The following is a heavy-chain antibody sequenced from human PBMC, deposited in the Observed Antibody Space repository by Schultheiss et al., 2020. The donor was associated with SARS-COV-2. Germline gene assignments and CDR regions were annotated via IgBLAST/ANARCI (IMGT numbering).Heavy chain of an antibody. V-gene: IGHV4-59*08. J-gene: IGHJ4*02. CDR3: ARHGRYSTVEVDY. Sequence: GSLRLSCSASGFTVSSNYMSWVRQAPGKGLEWIGYIYYSGSTYYNPSLKSRVTISVDTSKNQFSLKLSSVTAADTAVYYCARHGRYSTVEVDYWGQGALVTVSS. D-gene: IGHD6-13*01. CDR1: GFTVSSNY. CDR2: IYYSGST.